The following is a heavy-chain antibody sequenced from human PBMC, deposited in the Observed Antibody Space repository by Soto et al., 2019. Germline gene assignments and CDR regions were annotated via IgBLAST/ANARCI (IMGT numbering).Heavy chain of an antibody. Sequence: EVQLLESGGGLVQPGGSLRLSCAASGFTFSTYSMNWVRQAPGNGLEWVSAISGSGGRIHYADSVKGRFTIATDNSKNTLYLQMNSPRNEATAVYHCVKGYWKGDVWGQGTTVTVSS. CDR1: GFTFSTYS. V-gene: IGHV3-23*01. J-gene: IGHJ6*02. CDR3: VKGYWKGDV. CDR2: ISGSGGRI. D-gene: IGHD1-1*01.